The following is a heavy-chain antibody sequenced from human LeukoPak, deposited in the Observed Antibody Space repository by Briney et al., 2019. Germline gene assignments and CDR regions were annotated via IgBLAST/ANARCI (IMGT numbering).Heavy chain of an antibody. CDR2: IYDNGDA. D-gene: IGHD5-24*01. V-gene: IGHV3-53*04. J-gene: IGHJ4*02. Sequence: GGSLRLSCAASGFTVSSNYMSWVRQAPGKGLEWVSVIYDNGDAYSADSVKRRFTNSRHNSKNTLYLQMNSLRPEGAGVEYWGGGSRRDGYDCWGQGTLVTVSS. CDR3: GGGSRRDGYDC. CDR1: GFTVSSNY.